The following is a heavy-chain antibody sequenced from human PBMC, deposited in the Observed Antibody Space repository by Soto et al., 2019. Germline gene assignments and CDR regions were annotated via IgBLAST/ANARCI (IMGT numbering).Heavy chain of an antibody. J-gene: IGHJ4*02. CDR3: ARGLATRYSGSAGFDY. CDR1: GGSISSGGYS. CDR2: IYHSGST. V-gene: IGHV4-30-2*01. D-gene: IGHD1-26*01. Sequence: QLQLQESGSGLVKPSQTLSLTCAVSGGSISSGGYSWSWIRQPPGKGLEWIGYIYHSGSTYYNPSLESRVTISVDRSKNQFSLKLSSVTAADTAGYYCARGLATRYSGSAGFDYWGQGTLVTVSS.